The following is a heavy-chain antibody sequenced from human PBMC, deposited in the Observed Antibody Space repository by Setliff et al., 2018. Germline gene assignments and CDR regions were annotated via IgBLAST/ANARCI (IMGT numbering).Heavy chain of an antibody. Sequence: ASVKVSCKASGYTFTSYYMHWVRQAPGQGLEWMGMVNPGGGSSTSTQRFQGRVTMTRDTSTNTAYMELNSLTSNDTAVYYCARDADYYSSAENPIVDYWGQGTLVTVSS. CDR2: VNPGGGSS. J-gene: IGHJ4*02. CDR3: ARDADYYSSAENPIVDY. V-gene: IGHV1-46*01. D-gene: IGHD3-22*01. CDR1: GYTFTSYY.